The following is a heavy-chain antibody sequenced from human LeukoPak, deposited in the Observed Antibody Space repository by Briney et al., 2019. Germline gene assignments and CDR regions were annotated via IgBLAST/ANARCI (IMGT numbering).Heavy chain of an antibody. D-gene: IGHD6-6*01. CDR2: IYYSGST. V-gene: IGHV4-59*01. CDR3: ARGGHAPSIATRLGY. J-gene: IGHJ4*02. CDR1: GGSISSYY. Sequence: SETLSLTCTVSGGSISSYYWSWIRQPPGKGLEWIGYIYYSGSTNCNPSLKSRVTISVDTSKNQFSLKLSSVTAADTAVYYCARGGHAPSIATRLGYWGQGTLVTVSS.